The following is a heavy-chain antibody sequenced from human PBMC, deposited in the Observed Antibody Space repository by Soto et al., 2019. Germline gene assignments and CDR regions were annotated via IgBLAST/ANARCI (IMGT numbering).Heavy chain of an antibody. D-gene: IGHD1-1*01. CDR3: ARGSWDDVTGHYYMDV. J-gene: IGHJ6*03. CDR2: TYYRSKWYN. Sequence: QVQLQQSGPGLVKPSQTLSLTCDISGDSVSSNSAGWNRIRQTPSRGLEWLGRTYYRSKWYNNYAVSVKSQVTVNPDTAKNQFSLQLNSVTPEDTAVYYCARGSWDDVTGHYYMDVWGKGTTVTVSS. V-gene: IGHV6-1*01. CDR1: GDSVSSNSAG.